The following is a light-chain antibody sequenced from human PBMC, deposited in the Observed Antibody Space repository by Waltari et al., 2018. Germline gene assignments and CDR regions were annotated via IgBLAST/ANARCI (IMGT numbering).Light chain of an antibody. V-gene: IGLV1-44*01. Sequence: QSVLNQPPSASGTPGQRVSISCSGGSSNIGSNGVNWYQQSPGSAPKLLIYNSNKRPSGVPDRFSASKSGTSASLAIGGPRSEDEADFYCGSWDTNLNGWVFGGGTKVTVL. CDR3: GSWDTNLNGWV. J-gene: IGLJ3*02. CDR2: NSN. CDR1: SSNIGSNG.